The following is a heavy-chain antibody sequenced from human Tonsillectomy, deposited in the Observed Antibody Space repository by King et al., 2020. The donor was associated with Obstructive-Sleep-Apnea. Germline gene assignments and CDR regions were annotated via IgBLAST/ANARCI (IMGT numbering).Heavy chain of an antibody. CDR1: GFIFSDYD. V-gene: IGHV3-21*01. D-gene: IGHD3-10*01. CDR2: ITTIRHYI. CDR3: TSALGSRALRDNWFDL. Sequence: VQLVESGGGLVKPGGSLRLSCAASGFIFSDYDMNWVRRAPGKGREGVSSITTIRHYIYYADSVKGRFTISRDNANNLVYLQMSSLRAEDTAMYYCTSALGSRALRDNWFDLWGQGTLVTVSS. J-gene: IGHJ5*02.